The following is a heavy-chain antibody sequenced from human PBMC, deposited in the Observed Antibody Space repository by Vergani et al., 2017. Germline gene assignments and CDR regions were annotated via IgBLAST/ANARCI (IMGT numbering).Heavy chain of an antibody. V-gene: IGHV3-9*01. D-gene: IGHD6-13*01. CDR3: VKDWGITTAASAY. J-gene: IGHJ4*02. Sequence: EVQLVESGGGLVQPGRSLRLSCAASGFTFNDYAMHWVRQVPGKGLEWVSGIFWDSGNIGYADSVRGRFTISRDNAKNSLYLQMNNLRAEDTALYYCVKDWGITTAASAYWGKGTLVTVS. CDR2: IFWDSGNI. CDR1: GFTFNDYA.